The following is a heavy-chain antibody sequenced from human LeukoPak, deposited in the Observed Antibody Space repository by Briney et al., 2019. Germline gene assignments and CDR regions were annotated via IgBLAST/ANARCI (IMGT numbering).Heavy chain of an antibody. CDR3: ARQEPNYYDSSGSSHGAFDI. J-gene: IGHJ3*02. Sequence: SETLSLTCSVSGGSISSSTYYWGWIRQTPGKGLECIGTIYYSGNTYYSPSLKSRVTISVDTSKNQFSLKLSSVTAADTAVYYCARQEPNYYDSSGSSHGAFDIWGQGTMVTVSS. V-gene: IGHV4-39*01. CDR2: IYYSGNT. CDR1: GGSISSSTYY. D-gene: IGHD3-22*01.